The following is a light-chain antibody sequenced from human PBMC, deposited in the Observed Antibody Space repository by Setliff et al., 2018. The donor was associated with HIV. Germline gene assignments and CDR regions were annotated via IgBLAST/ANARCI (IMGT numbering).Light chain of an antibody. CDR2: DVS. V-gene: IGLV2-14*03. CDR3: CSYARGSTYV. CDR1: SSDIGRYNY. J-gene: IGLJ1*01. Sequence: QSALTQPASVSGSPGQSITISCTGTSSDIGRYNYVSWYQQYPGKGPPLVIFDVSERPSGVSNRFSGSKSGNTASLIISGLQPDDEADYYCCSYARGSTYVFGSGTKVTVL.